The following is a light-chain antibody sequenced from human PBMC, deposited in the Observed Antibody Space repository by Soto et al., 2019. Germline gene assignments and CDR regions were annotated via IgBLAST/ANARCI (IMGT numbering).Light chain of an antibody. CDR1: QSISSW. Sequence: DIQMTQSPSSLSASVGDRVTITCRARQSISSWLAWYQQKPGKAPKLLIYDDSILESGVPSRFSGSGSGTEFTLTISSLQPDDFATYYCQQYNSYSPTFGQGTKVDIK. V-gene: IGKV1-5*01. CDR2: DDS. CDR3: QQYNSYSPT. J-gene: IGKJ1*01.